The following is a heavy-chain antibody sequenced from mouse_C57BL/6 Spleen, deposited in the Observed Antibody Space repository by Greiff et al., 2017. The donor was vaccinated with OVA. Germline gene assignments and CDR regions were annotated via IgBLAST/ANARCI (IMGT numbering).Heavy chain of an antibody. CDR1: GFTFSDAW. V-gene: IGHV6-6*01. Sequence: EVQRVESGGGLVQPGGSMKLSCAASGFTFSDAWMDWVRQSPEKGLEWVAEIRNKANNHATYYAESVKGRFTISRDDSKSSVYLQMNSLRAEDTGIYYCTRLYDYGGNYFDYWGQGTTLTVSS. D-gene: IGHD2-4*01. J-gene: IGHJ2*01. CDR2: IRNKANNHAT. CDR3: TRLYDYGGNYFDY.